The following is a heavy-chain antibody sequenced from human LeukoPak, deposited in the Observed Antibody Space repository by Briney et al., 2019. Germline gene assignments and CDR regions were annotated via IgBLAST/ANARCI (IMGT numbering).Heavy chain of an antibody. CDR2: ISGSGGST. J-gene: IGHJ4*02. V-gene: IGHV3-23*01. Sequence: GGSLRLSCAAPGFTFSSYAMSWVRQAPGKGLEWVSAISGSGGSTYYADSVKGRFTISRDNSKNTLYLQMNSLRAEDTAVYYCAKFGTIFSYFDYWGQGTLVTVSS. D-gene: IGHD3-3*01. CDR1: GFTFSSYA. CDR3: AKFGTIFSYFDY.